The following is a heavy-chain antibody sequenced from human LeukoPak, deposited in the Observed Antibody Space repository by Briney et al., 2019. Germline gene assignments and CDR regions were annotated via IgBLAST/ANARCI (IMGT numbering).Heavy chain of an antibody. J-gene: IGHJ2*01. CDR3: ARPKDIRWYFDL. V-gene: IGHV4-34*01. Sequence: SETLSLTCAVYGGSFSGYYWSWIRQPPGKGLEWIGEINHSGSTNYNPSLKSRVTISVDTSKNQFSLKLSSVTAADTAVYYCARPKDIRWYFDLWGQGTLVAVSS. D-gene: IGHD2-15*01. CDR2: INHSGST. CDR1: GGSFSGYY.